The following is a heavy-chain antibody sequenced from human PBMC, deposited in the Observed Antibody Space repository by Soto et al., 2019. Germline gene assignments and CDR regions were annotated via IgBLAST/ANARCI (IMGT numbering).Heavy chain of an antibody. Sequence: EASVKVSCKVSGYTLTELSMHWVRQAPGKGLEWMGGFDPEDAEIIYAQKFQGRVTMTEDTSTDTAYMELSSLRSEDMAAYYCAGITMIVVGAYGMDVWGQGTTVTVSS. J-gene: IGHJ6*02. V-gene: IGHV1-24*01. CDR1: GYTLTELS. CDR2: FDPEDAEI. D-gene: IGHD3-22*01. CDR3: AGITMIVVGAYGMDV.